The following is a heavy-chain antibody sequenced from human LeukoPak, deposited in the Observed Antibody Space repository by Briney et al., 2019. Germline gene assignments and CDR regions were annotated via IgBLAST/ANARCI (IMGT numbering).Heavy chain of an antibody. CDR3: VRDRGRASTDY. CDR2: IKPDGSEE. V-gene: IGHV3-7*01. Sequence: GGSLRLSCAASGITLGGYWMSWVRQAPGKGLEWVANIKPDGSEENYVDSVKGRFTISRDNAKNSLSLQMNSLRADDTAVYYCVRDRGRASTDYWGQGTLVTVSS. D-gene: IGHD1-26*01. CDR1: GITLGGYW. J-gene: IGHJ4*02.